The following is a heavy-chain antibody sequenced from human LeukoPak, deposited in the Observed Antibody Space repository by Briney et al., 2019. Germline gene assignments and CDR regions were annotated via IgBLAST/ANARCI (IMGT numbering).Heavy chain of an antibody. CDR3: ARRARKAASPLEYFES. Sequence: GESLKISCKGSGYSFTSYWIGWVRQMPGKGLEWMGIIYPGDSDTRYSPSFQGQVSMSADKSTNTVYLQWRSLKASDTATYYCARRARKAASPLEYFESWGQGTPVTVYS. J-gene: IGHJ1*01. CDR2: IYPGDSDT. D-gene: IGHD6-13*01. CDR1: GYSFTSYW. V-gene: IGHV5-51*01.